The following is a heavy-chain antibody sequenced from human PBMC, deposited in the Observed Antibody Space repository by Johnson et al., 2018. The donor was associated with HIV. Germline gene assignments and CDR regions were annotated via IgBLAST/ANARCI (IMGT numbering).Heavy chain of an antibody. CDR1: GFTFSSYA. CDR2: IGTAGDT. V-gene: IGHV3-13*01. CDR3: ARGDYGGNLDAFDI. D-gene: IGHD4-23*01. J-gene: IGHJ3*02. Sequence: VQLVESGGGLVQRGGSLRLSCIASGFTFSSYAMSWVRQAPGKGLEWVSAIGTAGDTYYPGSVKGRFTISRENAKNSLYLQMNSLRAGDTAVYYCARGDYGGNLDAFDIWGQGTMVTVSS.